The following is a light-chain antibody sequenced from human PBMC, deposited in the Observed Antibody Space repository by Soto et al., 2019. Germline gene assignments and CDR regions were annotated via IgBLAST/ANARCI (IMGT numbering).Light chain of an antibody. Sequence: ESVLTQSPGTLSLSPGERATVSCRASQSASSSYFAWYQQKPGQAPRLLLSGASNRATGIPDTFRGSGSGTDVTLTISRLEPEDCAVYYCQHYARSVGTFGQGTRVEI. J-gene: IGKJ1*01. V-gene: IGKV3-20*01. CDR1: QSASSSY. CDR3: QHYARSVGT. CDR2: GAS.